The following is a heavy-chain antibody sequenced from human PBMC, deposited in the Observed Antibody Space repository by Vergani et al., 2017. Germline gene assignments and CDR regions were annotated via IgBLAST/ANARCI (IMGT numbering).Heavy chain of an antibody. Sequence: EVQLEESGGGLVLPGRSLRLFCVASGFTSAGYAMHWVRQAPGKGLEWVSGISWNSNSIGYADSVKGRFTISRDNAKNSLYLQMNSLRAEDTALYYCAKDLGTSSGGGWFDPWVQGTLVTVSA. D-gene: IGHD6-6*01. CDR1: GFTSAGYA. J-gene: IGHJ5*02. CDR2: ISWNSNSI. CDR3: AKDLGTSSGGGWFDP. V-gene: IGHV3-9*02.